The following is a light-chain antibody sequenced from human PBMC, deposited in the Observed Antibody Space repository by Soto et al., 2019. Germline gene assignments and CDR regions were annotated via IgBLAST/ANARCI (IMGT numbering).Light chain of an antibody. CDR2: DAS. J-gene: IGKJ1*01. CDR1: QSISTW. CDR3: QQYHSYWK. Sequence: IEMPPSPSTLSATVGDRVPITCRASQSISTWLAWYQQKPGKAPKLLIYDASSLESGVPSRFSGSGSGTEFTLTISSLQPDDFATYFCQQYHSYWKFGQGTKVDI. V-gene: IGKV1-5*01.